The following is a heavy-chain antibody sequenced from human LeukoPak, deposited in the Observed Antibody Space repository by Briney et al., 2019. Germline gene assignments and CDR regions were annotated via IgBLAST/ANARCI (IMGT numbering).Heavy chain of an antibody. D-gene: IGHD4-17*01. CDR3: ARGLPTTVYDY. CDR1: GVSFNFYY. V-gene: IGHV4-34*01. Sequence: TSETLSLTCAVYGVSFNFYYWSWLRQPPGKGLEWIGEINHSGSTYYNPSLKSRVTISVDTSKNHFSLKLTSVTAADTAVYYCARGLPTTVYDYWGQGTLVTVSS. CDR2: INHSGST. J-gene: IGHJ4*02.